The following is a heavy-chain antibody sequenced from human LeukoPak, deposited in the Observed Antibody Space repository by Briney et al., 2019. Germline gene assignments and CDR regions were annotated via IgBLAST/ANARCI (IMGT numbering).Heavy chain of an antibody. Sequence: ASVKVSCKASGYTFSIYGINWVRHAPGQGLEWMGWINTNNGNTNYAQKFQDRVTMTRDTSTSTAYMELRSLGSDDTAVYYCARKGCFDNCYLFDYWGQGTLVTVSS. CDR1: GYTFSIYG. J-gene: IGHJ4*02. CDR2: INTNNGNT. D-gene: IGHD1-20*01. CDR3: ARKGCFDNCYLFDY. V-gene: IGHV1-18*01.